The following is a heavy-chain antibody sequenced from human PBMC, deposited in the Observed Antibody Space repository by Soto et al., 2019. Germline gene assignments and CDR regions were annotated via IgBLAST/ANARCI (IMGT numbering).Heavy chain of an antibody. CDR3: ARRAYSYGRRGTSASDWDY. CDR1: GGTFSDHT. D-gene: IGHD5-18*01. J-gene: IGHJ4*02. Sequence: QVQLVQSGAEVKKSGSSVKVSCKTSGGTFSDHTISWVRQAPGQGLEWMGTIIPLFGTPNYAQRFQGRGTVTAEATXXXDXXDLSSLRSEDTAVYYCARRAYSYGRRGTSASDWDYWGQGTLVTVSS. V-gene: IGHV1-69*15. CDR2: IIPLFGTP.